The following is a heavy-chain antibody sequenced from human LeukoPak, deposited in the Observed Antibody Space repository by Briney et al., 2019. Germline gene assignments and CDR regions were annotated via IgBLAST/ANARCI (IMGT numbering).Heavy chain of an antibody. J-gene: IGHJ4*02. V-gene: IGHV3-30*02. D-gene: IGHD6-19*01. CDR1: GFTFSSYA. CDR2: IRYDERNK. Sequence: PGGSLRLSCEASGFTFSSYAMHWVRQAPGKGLEWVAFIRYDERNKYYSDSVKGRFTISRDNSKNTLYLQMNSLRVEDTAVYYCAKGAFEQWLVQVIPFDYWGQGTLVTVSS. CDR3: AKGAFEQWLVQVIPFDY.